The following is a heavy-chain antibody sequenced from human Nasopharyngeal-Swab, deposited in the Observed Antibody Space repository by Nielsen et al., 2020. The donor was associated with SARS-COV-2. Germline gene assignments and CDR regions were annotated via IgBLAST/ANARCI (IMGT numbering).Heavy chain of an antibody. CDR2: ISSSGSTI. D-gene: IGHD3-10*01. V-gene: IGHV3-11*01. Sequence: GESLKISCAASGFTFSDYYMSWIRQAPGKGLEWVSYISSSGSTIYYADSVKGRFTTSRDNAKNSLYLQMNSLRAEDTAVYYCAAAIWFGELLGSYWGQGTLVTVSS. J-gene: IGHJ4*02. CDR3: AAAIWFGELLGSY. CDR1: GFTFSDYY.